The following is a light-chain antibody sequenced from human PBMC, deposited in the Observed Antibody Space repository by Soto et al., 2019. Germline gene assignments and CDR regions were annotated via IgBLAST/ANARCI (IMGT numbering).Light chain of an antibody. CDR1: QSIRSN. J-gene: IGKJ1*01. CDR3: QHYNSYSEA. V-gene: IGKV3-15*01. CDR2: GAS. Sequence: EIVMTQSPDTLSVSPGEGATLSCRVSQSIRSNLAWYQQRPGQAPRLLMYGASTRADGIPARFTGSGSGTEFTLTISSLQSEDFATYYCQHYNSYSEAFGQGTKVELK.